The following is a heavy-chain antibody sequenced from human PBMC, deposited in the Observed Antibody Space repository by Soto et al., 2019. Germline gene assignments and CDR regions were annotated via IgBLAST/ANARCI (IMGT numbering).Heavy chain of an antibody. V-gene: IGHV4-39*01. D-gene: IGHD3-3*01. CDR3: ARHYSWSSYDFWSGYYIIDY. CDR2: IYYSGST. Sequence: PSETLSLTCTVSGGSISSSSYYWGWIRQPPGKGLEWIGSIYYSGSTYYNPSLKSRVTISVDTSKNQFSLKLSSVTAADTAVYYCARHYSWSSYDFWSGYYIIDYWGQGTLVTVSS. CDR1: GGSISSSSYY. J-gene: IGHJ4*02.